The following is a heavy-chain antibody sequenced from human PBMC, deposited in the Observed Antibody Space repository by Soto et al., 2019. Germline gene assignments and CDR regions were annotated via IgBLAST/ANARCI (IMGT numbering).Heavy chain of an antibody. J-gene: IGHJ4*02. Sequence: QVLLVESGGGLVKPGGSLRLSCAASGFSFSDYYMNWIRQAPGKGLEWLSYISSRSNYTDYADSVKGRFTTSRDNAKNSLYRQMDSLRAEDTAVYYCARVLSGTRSFDYWGQGTLVTVSS. CDR2: ISSRSNYT. D-gene: IGHD5-12*01. CDR3: ARVLSGTRSFDY. V-gene: IGHV3-11*05. CDR1: GFSFSDYY.